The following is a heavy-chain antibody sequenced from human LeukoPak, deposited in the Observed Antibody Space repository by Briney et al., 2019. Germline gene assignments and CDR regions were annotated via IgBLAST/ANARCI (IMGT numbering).Heavy chain of an antibody. D-gene: IGHD3-16*01. CDR1: GFTFSSNG. CDR2: ISSSSSTI. J-gene: IGHJ4*02. Sequence: PGGSLRLSCAASGFTFSSNGMNWVRQAPGKGLEWVSYISSSSSTIYYADSVKGRFTIPRDNAKNSLYLQMNSLRAEDTAVYYCARDLGVFVAALDYWGQGTLVTVSS. V-gene: IGHV3-48*01. CDR3: ARDLGVFVAALDY.